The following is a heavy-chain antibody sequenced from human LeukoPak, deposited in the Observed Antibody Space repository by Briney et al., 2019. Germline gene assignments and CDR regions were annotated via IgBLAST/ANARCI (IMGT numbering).Heavy chain of an antibody. V-gene: IGHV4-59*01. D-gene: IGHD2-15*01. CDR2: IYYSGST. Sequence: SETLSLTCTVSGGSISSYYWSWIRQPPGKGLEWIGYIYYSGSTNYNPSLKSRVTISVDTSKNQFSLKLSSVTAADTAVYYCARVMDCSGGSCYGGGSFDYWGQGTLVTVSS. CDR1: GGSISSYY. J-gene: IGHJ4*02. CDR3: ARVMDCSGGSCYGGGSFDY.